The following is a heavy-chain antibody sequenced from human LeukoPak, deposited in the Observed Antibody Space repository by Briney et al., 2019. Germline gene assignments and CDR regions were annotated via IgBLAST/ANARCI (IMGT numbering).Heavy chain of an antibody. CDR2: INYNGAIT. V-gene: IGHV3-20*04. J-gene: IGHJ4*02. D-gene: IGHD3-3*02. Sequence: GGSLRLSCAPSGFTFVDYGLSWVRRAPGKGLEWLCAINYNGAITDYADSVKGRFTISRDNAKNSLYLRMDSLRAEDTALYYCARDRLGPSFSVSHFDLWGQGTLVTVSS. CDR1: GFTFVDYG. CDR3: ARDRLGPSFSVSHFDL.